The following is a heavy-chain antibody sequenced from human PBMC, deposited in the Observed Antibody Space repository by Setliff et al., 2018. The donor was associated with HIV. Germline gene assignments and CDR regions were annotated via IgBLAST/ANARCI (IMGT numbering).Heavy chain of an antibody. J-gene: IGHJ6*03. Sequence: ASVKVSCKASGYSFTKYVMHWVRQAPGQRLEWMGWINAGNDNTKYSQKFQGRVTITRDKSANTAYMELSSLRSEDMAVYYCVRDWKGSGRAMDVWGKGTAVTVSS. CDR3: VRDWKGSGRAMDV. CDR2: INAGNDNT. V-gene: IGHV1-3*01. D-gene: IGHD3-10*01. CDR1: GYSFTKYV.